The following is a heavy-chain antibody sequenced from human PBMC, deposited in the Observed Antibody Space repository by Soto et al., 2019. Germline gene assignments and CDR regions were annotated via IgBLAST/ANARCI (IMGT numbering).Heavy chain of an antibody. J-gene: IGHJ5*02. V-gene: IGHV3-74*01. D-gene: IGHD3-10*01. CDR3: ARDTKWGSGRFDP. CDR2: VNGDGSTT. CDR1: GFTFSTSW. Sequence: DVQLVQSGGGLVQPGGSLRLSCAASGFTFSTSWMHWVRQAPGKGLVWVSRVNGDGSTTAYADSAKGRYTISRDNAKNTLYLQLNSLRAEDKAIYYCARDTKWGSGRFDPWGQGTLVTVSS.